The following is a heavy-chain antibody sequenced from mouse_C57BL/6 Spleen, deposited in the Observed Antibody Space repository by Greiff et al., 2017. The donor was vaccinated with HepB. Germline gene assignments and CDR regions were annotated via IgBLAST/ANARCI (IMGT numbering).Heavy chain of an antibody. J-gene: IGHJ2*01. Sequence: VMLVESGPGLVAPSQSLSITCTVSGFSLTSYAISWVRQPPGKGLEWLGVIWTGGGTNYNSALNSRLSISKDNSKSQVFLKMNSLHTDDTARYYCARTHYGSSYDFDYWGQGTTLTVAS. CDR1: GFSLTSYA. D-gene: IGHD1-1*01. V-gene: IGHV2-9-1*01. CDR3: ARTHYGSSYDFDY. CDR2: IWTGGGT.